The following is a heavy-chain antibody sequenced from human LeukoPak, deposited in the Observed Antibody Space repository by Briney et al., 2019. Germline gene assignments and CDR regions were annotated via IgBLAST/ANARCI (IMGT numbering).Heavy chain of an antibody. Sequence: ASVKVSCKASGYTFTSYYMHWVRQAPGQGLEWMGIINPSGGSTSYAQKFQGRVTMTRDTSTSTVYMELSSLRSEDTAVYYCARDHPIKGSSGWYYFDYWGQGTLVTVSS. CDR3: ARDHPIKGSSGWYYFDY. J-gene: IGHJ4*02. CDR2: INPSGGST. CDR1: GYTFTSYY. D-gene: IGHD6-19*01. V-gene: IGHV1-46*01.